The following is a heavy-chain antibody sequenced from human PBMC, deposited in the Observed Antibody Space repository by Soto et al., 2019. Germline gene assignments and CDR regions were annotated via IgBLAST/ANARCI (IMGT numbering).Heavy chain of an antibody. D-gene: IGHD2-2*01. CDR1: GGTFSSYA. J-gene: IGHJ6*02. CDR2: IIPIFGTA. CDR3: ARHDCISTSCYYYYYYSMDV. Sequence: ASVKVSCKASGGTFSSYAISWVRQAPGQGLEWMGGIIPIFGTANYAQKFQGGVTITADESTSTAYMELSSLRSEDTAVYYCARHDCISTSCYYYYYYSMDVWGQGTTVTVSS. V-gene: IGHV1-69*13.